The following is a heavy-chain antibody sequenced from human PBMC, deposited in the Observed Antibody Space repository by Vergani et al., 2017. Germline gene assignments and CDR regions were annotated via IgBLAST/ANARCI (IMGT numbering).Heavy chain of an antibody. D-gene: IGHD3-22*01. CDR1: GDSITNGGFS. Sequence: QLQLQESGSGLVKPSQTLSLTCAVSGDSITNGGFSWNWIRQPPGKGPEWIGYIFPSGNSDYNPSLKNRVSISLDKSKNQFSLKLKSVTAADTAVYYCARCFRDEGMIYGGTVENWFDPWGQGTLVTVSS. J-gene: IGHJ5*02. CDR3: ARCFRDEGMIYGGTVENWFDP. V-gene: IGHV4-30-2*01. CDR2: IFPSGNS.